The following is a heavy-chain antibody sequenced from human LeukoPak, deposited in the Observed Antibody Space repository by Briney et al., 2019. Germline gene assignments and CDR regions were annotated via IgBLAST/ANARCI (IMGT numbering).Heavy chain of an antibody. Sequence: PSETLSLTCGVSGASIISTTWWSWVRQPPGKGLQWIGEIYHNGNTNYNPSLKIRVTISVDRSKNQFSLKLTSLTAADTAVYFCARGPIETGNGHIPYGSWGQGALVTVSS. D-gene: IGHD3-10*01. CDR1: GASIISTTW. J-gene: IGHJ4*02. V-gene: IGHV4-4*02. CDR2: IYHNGNT. CDR3: ARGPIETGNGHIPYGS.